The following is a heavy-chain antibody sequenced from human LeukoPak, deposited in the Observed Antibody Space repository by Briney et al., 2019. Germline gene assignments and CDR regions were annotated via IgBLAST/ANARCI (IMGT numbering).Heavy chain of an antibody. CDR2: IYYSGST. CDR1: GVSISSYY. J-gene: IGHJ4*02. Sequence: NPLETLSLTCTVSGVSISSYYWSWVRQPPGKGLEWVGYIYYSGSTNYNPSLKSRVTISVDTSKNQFSLKLSSVTAADTAVYYCARQAYYYGSGSQTHFDYWGQGTLVTVSS. D-gene: IGHD3-10*01. V-gene: IGHV4-59*08. CDR3: ARQAYYYGSGSQTHFDY.